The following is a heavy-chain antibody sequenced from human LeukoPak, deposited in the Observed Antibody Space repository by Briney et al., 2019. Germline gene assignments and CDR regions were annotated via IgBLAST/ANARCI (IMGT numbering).Heavy chain of an antibody. CDR1: GFTFSSYD. D-gene: IGHD3-10*01. J-gene: IGHJ3*02. V-gene: IGHV3-13*01. CDR3: ARVTPRVTMVRGVIIRTYAFDI. CDR2: IGTAGDT. Sequence: GGSLRLSCAASGFTFSSYDMHWVRQATGKGLEWVSAIGTAGDTYYPGSVKGRFTISRENAKNSLYLQMNSLRAGDTAVYCCARVTPRVTMVRGVIIRTYAFDIWGQGTMVTVSS.